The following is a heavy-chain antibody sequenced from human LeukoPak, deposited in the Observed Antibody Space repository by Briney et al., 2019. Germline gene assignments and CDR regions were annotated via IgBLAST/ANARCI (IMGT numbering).Heavy chain of an antibody. CDR3: ARGGYSYGLTY. D-gene: IGHD5-18*01. V-gene: IGHV3-53*01. Sequence: GGSLRLSCAASGFNVSSNYMSWVCQAPGKGLEWVSVIYSGGSTYYADSVKGRFIISRDNSKNMLYLQMNSLRAEDTAVYYCARGGYSYGLTYWGQGTLVTVSS. CDR2: IYSGGST. J-gene: IGHJ4*02. CDR1: GFNVSSNY.